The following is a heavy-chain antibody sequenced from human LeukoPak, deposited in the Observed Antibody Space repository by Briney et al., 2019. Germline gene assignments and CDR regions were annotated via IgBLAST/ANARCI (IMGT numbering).Heavy chain of an antibody. CDR3: AREMATSFAFDI. Sequence: PGGSLRLSCAASGFRLSSYNMNWVRQAPGKGLEWVSYIRGSGSSTINHADSVKGRFTVSRDDAKNSIYLQMNSLRADDTAVYYCAREMATSFAFDIWGQGTMVTVSS. CDR2: IRGSGSSTI. CDR1: GFRLSSYN. J-gene: IGHJ3*02. V-gene: IGHV3-48*04. D-gene: IGHD5-24*01.